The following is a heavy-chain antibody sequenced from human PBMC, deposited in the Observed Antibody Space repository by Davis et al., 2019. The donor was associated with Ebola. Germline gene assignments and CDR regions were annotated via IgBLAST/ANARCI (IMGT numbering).Heavy chain of an antibody. CDR2: INSDGSST. Sequence: HTSETLSLTCAVSGGSISSSNWWSWVRQAPGKGLVWVSRINSDGSSTSYADSVKGRFTISRDNAKNTLYLQMNSLRAEDTAVYYCARDWGRGTIIRYFDWLLTYWGQGTLVTVSS. CDR3: ARDWGRGTIIRYFDWLLTY. V-gene: IGHV3-74*01. D-gene: IGHD3-9*01. J-gene: IGHJ4*02. CDR1: GGSISSSNW.